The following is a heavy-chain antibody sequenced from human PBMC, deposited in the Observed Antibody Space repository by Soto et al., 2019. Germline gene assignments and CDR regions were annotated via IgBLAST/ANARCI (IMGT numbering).Heavy chain of an antibody. Sequence: EVQLLESGGGLVQPGGSLRLSCAASGFTFSSYAMSWVRQAPGKGLEWVSAISGSGGSTYYADSVKGRFTISRDNSKNTLYLQMNSLRAEDTVVYYCAKDVNRYGDYSIDYWGQGTLVTVSS. CDR2: ISGSGGST. CDR1: GFTFSSYA. V-gene: IGHV3-23*01. D-gene: IGHD4-17*01. J-gene: IGHJ4*02. CDR3: AKDVNRYGDYSIDY.